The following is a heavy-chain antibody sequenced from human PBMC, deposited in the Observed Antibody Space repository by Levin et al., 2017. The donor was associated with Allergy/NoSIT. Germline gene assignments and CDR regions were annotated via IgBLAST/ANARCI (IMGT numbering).Heavy chain of an antibody. D-gene: IGHD3-10*01. V-gene: IGHV2-70*11. Sequence: SGPTLVKPPQTLTLTCTFSGFSLTTSGMCVSWIRQPPGNALEWLARLDWDDDKYYSTSLKTRLTISRDTSKNQVVLTMTIMDPVDTATYYCARATNHYYGRGFDYWGQGTPVTVSS. J-gene: IGHJ4*02. CDR3: ARATNHYYGRGFDY. CDR2: LDWDDDK. CDR1: GFSLTTSGMC.